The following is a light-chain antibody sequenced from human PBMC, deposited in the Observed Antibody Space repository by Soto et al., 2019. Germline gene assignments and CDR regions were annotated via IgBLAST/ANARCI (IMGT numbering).Light chain of an antibody. J-gene: IGKJ5*01. CDR1: QSIGSY. V-gene: IGKV1-39*01. Sequence: DIQMTQSPSSLSASVGDRVTITCRASQSIGSYLNWYQHKPGKAPELLIYAASRLKSGVPSRSSGSGPATDFTLTISSRQPEDFATSYSQQSYGTPHITFGRGTRLVI. CDR3: QQSYGTPHIT. CDR2: AAS.